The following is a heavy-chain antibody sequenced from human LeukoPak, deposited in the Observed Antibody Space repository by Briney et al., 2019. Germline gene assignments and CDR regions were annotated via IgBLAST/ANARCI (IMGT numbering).Heavy chain of an antibody. CDR1: GGSISSYY. CDR3: ASRPATAPRVGYYYYYMDV. V-gene: IGHV4-4*07. CDR2: IYTSGST. J-gene: IGHJ6*03. Sequence: PSETLSLTCTVSGGSISSYYWSWLRQPAGKGLEWIGRIYTSGSTNYNPSLKSRVTMSVDTSKNQFSLKLSSVTAADTAVYYCASRPATAPRVGYYYYYMDVWGKGTTVTVSS. D-gene: IGHD5-18*01.